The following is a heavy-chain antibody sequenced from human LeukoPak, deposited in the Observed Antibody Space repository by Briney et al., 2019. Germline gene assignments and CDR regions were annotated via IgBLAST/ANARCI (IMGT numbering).Heavy chain of an antibody. CDR2: IIPILGIA. CDR3: ARGNNYYGSGSYYDDAFHV. D-gene: IGHD3-10*01. J-gene: IGHJ3*01. CDR1: GGTFSNYA. Sequence: SVKVSCKASGGTFSNYAISWVRQAPGQGLEWMGRIIPILGIANYAQKFQGRVTITADKSTSTASMELSSLRSEDTAVYYCARGNNYYGSGSYYDDAFHVWGQGTVVTVSS. V-gene: IGHV1-69*04.